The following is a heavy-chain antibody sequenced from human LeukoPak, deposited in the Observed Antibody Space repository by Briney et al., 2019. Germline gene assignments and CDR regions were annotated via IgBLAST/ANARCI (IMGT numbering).Heavy chain of an antibody. J-gene: IGHJ6*03. CDR3: ARGYYYYYYYMDV. Sequence: SETLSLTCAVYGGSFSGYYWSWIRQPPGKGLEWIGSIYYSGSTNYNPSLKSRVTISVDTSKNQFSLKLSSVTAADTAVYYCARGYYYYYYYMDVWGKGTTVTVSS. V-gene: IGHV4-59*01. CDR2: IYYSGST. CDR1: GGSFSGYY.